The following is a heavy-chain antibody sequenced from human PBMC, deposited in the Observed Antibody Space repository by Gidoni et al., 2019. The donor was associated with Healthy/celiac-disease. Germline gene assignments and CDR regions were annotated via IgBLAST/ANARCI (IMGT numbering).Heavy chain of an antibody. CDR1: GFTFRSYG. CDR2: IWYDGSNK. Sequence: QVQLVESGGGVVQPGRSLRLSCAAYGFTFRSYGMHWVRQAPGKGLAWVAVIWYDGSNKYYADSVKGRFTISRDNSKNTLYLQMNSLRAEDTAVYYCARDPTWDGDYYFDYWGQGTLVTVSS. J-gene: IGHJ4*02. V-gene: IGHV3-33*01. CDR3: ARDPTWDGDYYFDY. D-gene: IGHD4-17*01.